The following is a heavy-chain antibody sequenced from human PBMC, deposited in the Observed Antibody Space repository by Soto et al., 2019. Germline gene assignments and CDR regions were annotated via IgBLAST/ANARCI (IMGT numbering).Heavy chain of an antibody. CDR1: GYTFTSYY. D-gene: IGHD2-21*02. V-gene: IGHV1-46*01. CDR2: INPSGGST. J-gene: IGHJ5*02. Sequence: GASVKVSCKASGYTFTSYYMHWVRQAPGQGLEWMGIINPSGGSTSYAQKFQGRVTMTRDTSTSTVYMELSSLRSEDTAVYYCARDSTSGDYYLRDNWFDPWGQGTLVTVSS. CDR3: ARDSTSGDYYLRDNWFDP.